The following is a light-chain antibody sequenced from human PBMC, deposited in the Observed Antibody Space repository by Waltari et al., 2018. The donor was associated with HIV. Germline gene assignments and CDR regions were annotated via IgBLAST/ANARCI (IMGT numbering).Light chain of an antibody. CDR1: TPNIGSNT. CDR3: AAWDDSRNGDVI. CDR2: NNK. J-gene: IGLJ2*01. Sequence: QPVLTQPPSASGTPGQRVTPSCSASTPNIGSNTLKCAQQLPGTAPKLLISNNKRRPSGVPDRFSGSKSGTSASLAISGLQSEDEADYYCAAWDDSRNGDVIFGGGTKLTVL. V-gene: IGLV1-44*01.